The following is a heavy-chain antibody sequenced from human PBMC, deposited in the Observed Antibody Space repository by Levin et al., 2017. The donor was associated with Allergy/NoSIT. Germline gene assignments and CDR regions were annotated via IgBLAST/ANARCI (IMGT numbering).Heavy chain of an antibody. CDR3: ARDFGLQWVDGRDV. D-gene: IGHD6-19*01. J-gene: IGHJ6*02. Sequence: ASVKVSCKASGYTFTNYGITWVRQAPGQGLEWMGWISVYNGNTNYAQKLQGRVTMTTDTSTSTAYMELRSLRSDDTAVYYCARDFGLQWVDGRDVWGQGTTVTVSS. CDR1: GYTFTNYG. CDR2: ISVYNGNT. V-gene: IGHV1-18*01.